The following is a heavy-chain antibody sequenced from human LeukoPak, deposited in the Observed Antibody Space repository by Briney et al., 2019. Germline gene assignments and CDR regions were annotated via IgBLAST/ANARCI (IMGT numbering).Heavy chain of an antibody. CDR3: ARGPSGGNGFSY. CDR1: GFTFSTYI. V-gene: IGHV3-21*01. Sequence: KPGGSLRLSCAASGFTFSTYIMNWVRQAPGKGLEWVSSISSSSSNIYYADSVRGRFTISRDNAKNSLYLQMNSLRAVDTAVYYCARGPSGGNGFSYWGLGTLVTVSS. D-gene: IGHD2-15*01. CDR2: ISSSSSNI. J-gene: IGHJ4*02.